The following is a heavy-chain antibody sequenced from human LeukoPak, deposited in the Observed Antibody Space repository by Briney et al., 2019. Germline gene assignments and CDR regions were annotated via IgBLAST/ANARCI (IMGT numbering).Heavy chain of an antibody. J-gene: IGHJ4*02. CDR3: ARAAYYDILTGYYPFDY. V-gene: IGHV4-59*01. CDR2: IYYSAST. Sequence: SETLSLTCTVSGDSISSYYWSWIRQPPGKTLEWIGYIYYSASTSYNPSLKSRVTISVDTSKNQFSLKLSSVTAADTAVYYCARAAYYDILTGYYPFDYWGQGTLVTVSS. CDR1: GDSISSYY. D-gene: IGHD3-9*01.